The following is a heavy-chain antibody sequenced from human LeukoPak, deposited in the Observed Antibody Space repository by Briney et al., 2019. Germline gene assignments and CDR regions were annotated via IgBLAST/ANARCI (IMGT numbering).Heavy chain of an antibody. Sequence: SETLSLTCTVSGDSISDDYWSWIRQPPGKGLEWIGYISYIGSTNYNPSLNSRVTISVDTSRNQFSLRLSSVTAADTAVYYCARRTNSGSYNYFDYWGQGTLVTVSS. J-gene: IGHJ4*02. V-gene: IGHV4-59*12. CDR2: ISYIGST. D-gene: IGHD1-26*01. CDR3: ARRTNSGSYNYFDY. CDR1: GDSISDDY.